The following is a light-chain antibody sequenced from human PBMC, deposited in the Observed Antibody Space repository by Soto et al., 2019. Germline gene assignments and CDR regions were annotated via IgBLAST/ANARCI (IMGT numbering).Light chain of an antibody. V-gene: IGKV3-11*01. J-gene: IGKJ1*01. CDR3: QQRSNWPPT. CDR2: DAS. Sequence: IVVTQSPATLSLSPGERATLSCRASQSVSSYLAWYQQKPGLAPRLLIYDASNRATGIPARFSGSGSGTDFTLTISSLEPEDFAVYYCQQRSNWPPTFGQGTKVEIK. CDR1: QSVSSY.